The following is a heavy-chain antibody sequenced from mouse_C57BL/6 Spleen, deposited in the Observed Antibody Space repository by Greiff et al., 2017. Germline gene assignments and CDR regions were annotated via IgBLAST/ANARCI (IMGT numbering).Heavy chain of an antibody. CDR3: TRDSYDCYSDWWFDV. CDR2: ISSGGDYI. CDR1: GFTFSSYA. J-gene: IGHJ1*03. D-gene: IGHD2-3*01. Sequence: EVKLVESGEGLVKPGGSLKLSCAASGFTFSSYAMSWVRQTPEKRLEWVAYISSGGDYIYYADTVKGRFTIYRDNARNTLYLQMSSLKSEDTAMYYCTRDSYDCYSDWWFDVWGTGTTVTVSS. V-gene: IGHV5-9-1*02.